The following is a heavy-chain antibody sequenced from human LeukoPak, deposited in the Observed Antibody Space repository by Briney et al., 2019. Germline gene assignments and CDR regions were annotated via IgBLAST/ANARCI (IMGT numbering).Heavy chain of an antibody. CDR3: AREAESLDY. Sequence: GGSLRLSCAASGFTLSSYWMHWVRQVPGKGLVWVSRINSDGNDTSYADSVKGRFTISRDNSKSTLYLQMNSLRTEDTAVYYCAREAESLDYWGQGTLVTVSS. CDR2: INSDGNDT. J-gene: IGHJ4*02. V-gene: IGHV3-74*01. CDR1: GFTLSSYW.